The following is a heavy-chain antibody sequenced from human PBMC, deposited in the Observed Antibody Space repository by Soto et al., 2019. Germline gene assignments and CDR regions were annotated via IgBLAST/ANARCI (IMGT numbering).Heavy chain of an antibody. V-gene: IGHV1-46*03. J-gene: IGHJ4*02. CDR1: GYTFTSYY. D-gene: IGHD4-17*01. Sequence: QVQLVQSGAEVKKPGASVKVSCKASGYTFTSYYMHWVRQAPGQGLEWMGIINPSGGSTSYAKKFQGRVTMTRETSKSTVYMELRSLRSEDTAVYYCARAATVTYNENDSWGQGTLVTVSS. CDR3: ARAATVTYNENDS. CDR2: INPSGGST.